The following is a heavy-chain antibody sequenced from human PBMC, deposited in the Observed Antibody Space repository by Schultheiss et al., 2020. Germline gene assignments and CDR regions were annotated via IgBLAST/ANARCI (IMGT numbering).Heavy chain of an antibody. Sequence: SQPLSLTCAISGDSVSSNSAAWNWIRQSPSRGLEWLGRTYYRSKWYNNYAVSVKSRITIIPDTSKNQFSLHLNSVTPEDTAVYYCAKSPDGYYNNNWFDPWGQGTLVNGYS. CDR2: TYYRSKWYN. CDR3: AKSPDGYYNNNWFDP. D-gene: IGHD5-24*01. V-gene: IGHV6-1*01. CDR1: GDSVSSNSAA. J-gene: IGHJ5*02.